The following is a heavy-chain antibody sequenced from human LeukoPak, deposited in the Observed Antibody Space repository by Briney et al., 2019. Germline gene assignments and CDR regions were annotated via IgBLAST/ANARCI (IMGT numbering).Heavy chain of an antibody. D-gene: IGHD1-26*01. V-gene: IGHV3-23*01. CDR3: ASRPPSETYFAVFDH. CDR2: ITGSGGST. Sequence: SGGSLRLSCVASGLTFSSHAMTWVRQTPGKGLEWVSGITGSGGSTYHAESVKGRFTISRDNSKNTLYLQMNNLRAEDTAVYYCASRPPSETYFAVFDHWGQGTLVTVSS. J-gene: IGHJ4*02. CDR1: GLTFSSHA.